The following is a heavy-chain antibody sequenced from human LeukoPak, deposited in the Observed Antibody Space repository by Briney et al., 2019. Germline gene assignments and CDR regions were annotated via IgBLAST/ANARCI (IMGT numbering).Heavy chain of an antibody. D-gene: IGHD5-18*01. J-gene: IGHJ4*02. CDR2: IRYDGSNK. CDR1: GFTFSSYG. V-gene: IGHV3-30*02. CDR3: ARDRGYSYGKKFDY. Sequence: GGSLRLSCEASGFTFSSYGMHWVRQAPGKGLEWMAYIRYDGSNKYYADSVKGRFTISRDNSKNTLYLQMNSLRAEDTAVYYCARDRGYSYGKKFDYWGQGTLVTVSS.